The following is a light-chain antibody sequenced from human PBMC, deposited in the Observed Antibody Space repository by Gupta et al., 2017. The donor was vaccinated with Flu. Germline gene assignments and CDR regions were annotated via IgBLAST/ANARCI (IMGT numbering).Light chain of an antibody. J-gene: IGLJ2*01. V-gene: IGLV2-14*01. Sequence: QSALTQPASVSGSPGQSITISCTGTSSDVGDYNFVSWYQHHPAKAPKLMSYEVSYRPSGVSNRFSGSKSGKTAFLTISGLQAEDEADYYCSSYSSSNKRIFGGGTKVTVL. CDR2: EVS. CDR3: SSYSSSNKRI. CDR1: SSDVGDYNF.